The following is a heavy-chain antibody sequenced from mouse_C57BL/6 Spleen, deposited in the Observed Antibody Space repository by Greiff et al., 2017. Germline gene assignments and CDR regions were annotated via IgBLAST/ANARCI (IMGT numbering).Heavy chain of an antibody. CDR2: ISRGGDYI. Sequence: EVQLQESGAGLVKPGGSLKLSCAASGFTFSSYAMSWVRQTPEKRLEWVAYISRGGDYIYYADTVKGRFTISRDNAMNTLYLQMSSLKSEDTAMYYCTYGYDGGYFDVWGTGTTVTVSS. V-gene: IGHV5-9-1*02. D-gene: IGHD2-2*01. CDR3: TYGYDGGYFDV. J-gene: IGHJ1*03. CDR1: GFTFSSYA.